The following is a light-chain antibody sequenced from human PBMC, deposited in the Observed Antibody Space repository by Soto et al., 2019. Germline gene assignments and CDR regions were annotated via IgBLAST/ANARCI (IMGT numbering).Light chain of an antibody. V-gene: IGLV2-14*01. CDR1: SSDVGAYYS. J-gene: IGLJ1*01. CDR3: SLYTSGSSHYV. Sequence: QSVLAQPASVSGSPGQSITISCSGTSSDVGAYYSVSWYQHHPGKAPKLIIYGVTNRPSGVSNRFSGSKSGNKASLTISGLQAEDEADYQCSLYTSGSSHYVFRTGTKVTVL. CDR2: GVT.